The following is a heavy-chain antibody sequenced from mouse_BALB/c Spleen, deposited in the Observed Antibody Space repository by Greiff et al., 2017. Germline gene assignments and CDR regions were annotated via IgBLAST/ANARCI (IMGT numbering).Heavy chain of an antibody. J-gene: IGHJ2*01. CDR3: ARELYGYDGDYYFDY. CDR1: GFTFSSYA. Sequence: EVKVVESGGGLVKPGGSLKLSCAASGFTFSSYAMSWVRQTPEKRLEWVASISSGGSTYYPDSVKGRFTISRDNARNILYLQMSSLRSEDTAMYYCARELYGYDGDYYFDYWGQGTTLTVSS. D-gene: IGHD2-2*01. CDR2: ISSGGST. V-gene: IGHV5-6-5*01.